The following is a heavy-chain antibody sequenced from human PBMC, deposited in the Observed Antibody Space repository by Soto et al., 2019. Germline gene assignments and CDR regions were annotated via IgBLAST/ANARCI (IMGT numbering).Heavy chain of an antibody. CDR1: GGSISSYY. CDR2: IYYSGST. Sequence: KPSETLSLTCTVSGGSISSYYWSWIRQPPGKGLEWIGYIYYSGSTNYNPSLKSRVTISVDTSKNQFSLKLSSVTAADTAVYYCARVDEDLGYYYYDSWGQGTLVTVSS. J-gene: IGHJ4*02. V-gene: IGHV4-59*01. CDR3: ARVDEDLGYYYYDS. D-gene: IGHD3-22*01.